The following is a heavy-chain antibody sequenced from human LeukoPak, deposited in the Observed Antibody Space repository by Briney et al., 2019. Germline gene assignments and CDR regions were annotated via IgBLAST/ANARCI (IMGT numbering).Heavy chain of an antibody. J-gene: IGHJ3*02. Sequence: PGGSLRLSCAASGFTFSSYSMNWVRQAPGKGLEWVSAISGSGGSTYYADSVKGRFTISRDNSKNTLYLQMNSLRAEDTALYYCAKDITMVQGVIPDAFDIWGQGTMVTVSS. CDR1: GFTFSSYS. V-gene: IGHV3-23*01. CDR3: AKDITMVQGVIPDAFDI. D-gene: IGHD3-10*01. CDR2: ISGSGGST.